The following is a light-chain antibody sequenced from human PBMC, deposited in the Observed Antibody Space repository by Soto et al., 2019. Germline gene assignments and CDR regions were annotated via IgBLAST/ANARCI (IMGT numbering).Light chain of an antibody. CDR3: QQYNSYWT. CDR2: KAS. V-gene: IGKV1-5*03. Sequence: DIQMTQSPSTLSASVGDRVTITCRASQRISIWLAWYQQKPGKAPKLLIYKASSLESGVPSRFSGSGSGTEFTLTISSLQTDDFATYYCQQYNSYWTFGQGTKVEIK. CDR1: QRISIW. J-gene: IGKJ1*01.